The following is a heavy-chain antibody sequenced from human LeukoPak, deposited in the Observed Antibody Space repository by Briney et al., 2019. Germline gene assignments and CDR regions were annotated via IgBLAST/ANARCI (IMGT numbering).Heavy chain of an antibody. J-gene: IGHJ4*02. D-gene: IGHD1-26*01. CDR3: ARRVDSYWFFNY. CDR1: GYSFTNYW. CDR2: IYPGDSDT. Sequence: GESLKISCKGSGYSFTNYWIGWVRQMPGKGLEWMGIIYPGDSDTRYIPSFQGQVTISADKSINTAYLQWTSLKASDTAMYYCARRVDSYWFFNYWGQGTLVTVSS. V-gene: IGHV5-51*01.